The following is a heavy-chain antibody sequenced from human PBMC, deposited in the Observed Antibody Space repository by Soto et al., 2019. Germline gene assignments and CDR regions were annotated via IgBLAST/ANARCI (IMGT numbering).Heavy chain of an antibody. D-gene: IGHD5-12*01. CDR3: ASSGSSGYDSGFDY. Sequence: QVQLQESGPGLVKPSETLSLTCTVSGGSISSYYWSWIRQPPGKGLEWIGYIYYSGSTNYNPSLRRRASRSVDTSKNQFSLKLSSVTAADTAVYYCASSGSSGYDSGFDYWGQGTLVTVSS. J-gene: IGHJ4*02. V-gene: IGHV4-59*01. CDR2: IYYSGST. CDR1: GGSISSYY.